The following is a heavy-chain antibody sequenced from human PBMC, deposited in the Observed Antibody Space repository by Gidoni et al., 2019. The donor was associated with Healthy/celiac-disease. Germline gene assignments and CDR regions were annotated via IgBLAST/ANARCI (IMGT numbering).Heavy chain of an antibody. CDR1: GFTFSSYE. D-gene: IGHD4-17*01. J-gene: IGHJ4*02. CDR2: ISSSGRTI. Sequence: EVQLVESGEGLVQPGGSLRLSCAASGFTFSSYEMNWVRKAPGKGLAWVSYISSSGRTIYYADSVKGRFTISRDNAKNSLYLQMNSLRAEDTAVYDCASWDYGPVNWGQGTLVTVSS. V-gene: IGHV3-48*03. CDR3: ASWDYGPVN.